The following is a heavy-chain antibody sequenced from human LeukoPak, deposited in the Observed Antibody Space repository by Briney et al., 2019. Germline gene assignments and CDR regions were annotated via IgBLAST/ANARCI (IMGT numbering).Heavy chain of an antibody. J-gene: IGHJ4*02. D-gene: IGHD3-10*01. CDR2: ISGSGGST. Sequence: SGGSLRLSCAASGFTFSSYAMSWVRQAPGRGLEWVSAISGSGGSTYYADSVKGRFTISRDNSKNTLYLQMNSLRAEDTAVYYCAKDMARGVGDFDYWGQGTLVTVSS. CDR1: GFTFSSYA. CDR3: AKDMARGVGDFDY. V-gene: IGHV3-23*01.